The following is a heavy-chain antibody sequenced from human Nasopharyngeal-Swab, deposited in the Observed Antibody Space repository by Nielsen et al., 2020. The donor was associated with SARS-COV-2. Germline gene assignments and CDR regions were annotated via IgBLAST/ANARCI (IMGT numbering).Heavy chain of an antibody. CDR2: ITSIGGYI. CDR1: GFPFSNYT. V-gene: IGHV3-21*01. D-gene: IGHD3-9*01. Sequence: GGSLRLSCAASGFPFSNYTMTWVRQAPGKGLEWVSSITSIGGYIHYADSVKGRFTISRDDAKNSLYLQMNRLRVEDTAVYYCARDGGLTGFNFWGQGTLVTVSS. J-gene: IGHJ4*02. CDR3: ARDGGLTGFNF.